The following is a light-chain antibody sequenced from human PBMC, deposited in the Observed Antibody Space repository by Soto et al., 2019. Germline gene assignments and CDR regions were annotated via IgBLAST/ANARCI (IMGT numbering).Light chain of an antibody. V-gene: IGKV3-20*01. CDR1: QNVGSRY. Sequence: EIVLTQSPGSLSLSRGERGTLSCRASQNVGSRYLAWYQQKPGQAPRLLIYGTSNRATGIPDRFSGSGSGTDFSLTISSLEPGDLAVYYCQQYGSSPRTFGQGTKVDI. J-gene: IGKJ1*01. CDR3: QQYGSSPRT. CDR2: GTS.